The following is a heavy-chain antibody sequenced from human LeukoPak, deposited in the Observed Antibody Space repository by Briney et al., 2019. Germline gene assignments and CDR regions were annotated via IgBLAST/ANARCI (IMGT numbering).Heavy chain of an antibody. CDR3: AKPSDGDYGFRWLPYFDY. CDR1: GFTFSSYW. D-gene: IGHD4-17*01. J-gene: IGHJ4*02. Sequence: GGSLRLSCGASGFTFSSYWMHWVRQAPGKGLVWVSRINNDGSSTSYEDSVQGRFTISRDNAKSTLYLQMNSLRAEDTALYYCAKPSDGDYGFRWLPYFDYWGQGTLVTVSS. CDR2: INNDGSST. V-gene: IGHV3-74*01.